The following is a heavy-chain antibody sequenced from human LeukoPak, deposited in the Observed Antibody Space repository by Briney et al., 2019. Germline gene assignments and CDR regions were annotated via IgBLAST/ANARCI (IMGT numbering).Heavy chain of an antibody. CDR2: ISAYNGNT. D-gene: IGHD3-22*01. Sequence: ASVKVSCKASGYTFTSYGISWVRQAPGQGLEWMGWISAYNGNTKYAQKLQGRVTMTTDTSTSTAYMELRSLRSDDTAVYYCAREGQWGYYDSSGYYYLAYWGQGTLVTVSS. CDR1: GYTFTSYG. V-gene: IGHV1-18*01. CDR3: AREGQWGYYDSSGYYYLAY. J-gene: IGHJ4*02.